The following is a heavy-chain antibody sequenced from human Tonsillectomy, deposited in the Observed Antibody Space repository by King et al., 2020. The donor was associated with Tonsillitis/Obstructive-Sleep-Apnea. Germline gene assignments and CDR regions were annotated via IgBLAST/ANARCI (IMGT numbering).Heavy chain of an antibody. CDR2: IYWDDDK. D-gene: IGHD6-19*01. Sequence: TLKESGPTLVKPTQTLTLTCTFSGFSLSTSGVGVGWIRQPPGKALEWLALIYWDDDKRYSPSLKSRLTITKDTSKKQVVLTMTNMDPVDTATYYCANSSGYSSGWANYYYYYMDVWGKGTTVTVSS. J-gene: IGHJ6*03. CDR3: ANSSGYSSGWANYYYYYMDV. CDR1: GFSLSTSGVG. V-gene: IGHV2-5*02.